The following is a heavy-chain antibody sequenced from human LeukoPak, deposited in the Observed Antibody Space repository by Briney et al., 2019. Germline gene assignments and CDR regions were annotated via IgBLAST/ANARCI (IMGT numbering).Heavy chain of an antibody. Sequence: PSETLSLTCTVSGGSISSYYWSWIRQPPGKGLEWIGYVYHSGNTNYNPSLKSRVTISIDTSKNQFSLEVSSVTAADTAVYYCARVGYSSSFDPWGQGTLVTVSS. D-gene: IGHD6-6*01. CDR1: GGSISSYY. V-gene: IGHV4-59*01. CDR3: ARVGYSSSFDP. CDR2: VYHSGNT. J-gene: IGHJ5*02.